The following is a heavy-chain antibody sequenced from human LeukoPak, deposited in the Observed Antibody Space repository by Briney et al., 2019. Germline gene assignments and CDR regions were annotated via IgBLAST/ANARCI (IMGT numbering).Heavy chain of an antibody. CDR3: ARDQRPDYEISIGFYHFDY. D-gene: IGHD3-9*01. V-gene: IGHV3-21*01. CDR2: ISSTSGYV. Sequence: TPGGSLRLSCAPSGLSFSSYTIHWVRQAPGKGLEWVSSISSTSGYVHYADSVKGRFSISRDNAKNLVHLEMDILRADDTAVYYCARDQRPDYEISIGFYHFDYWGQGTLVTVSS. J-gene: IGHJ4*02. CDR1: GLSFSSYT.